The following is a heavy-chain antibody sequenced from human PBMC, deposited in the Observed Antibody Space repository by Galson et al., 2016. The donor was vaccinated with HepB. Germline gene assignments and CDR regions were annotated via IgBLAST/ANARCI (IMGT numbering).Heavy chain of an antibody. Sequence: SLRLSCAASGLTFWNSAMPWVRQASGKGLEWVSIISYHGTNKYYADSVKGRFTISRDNSKNTLYLQMNSLRSEDTAVYYRARDRGQLYLRDAFDIWGQGTMVTVSS. V-gene: IGHV3-30-3*01. CDR2: ISYHGTNK. CDR3: ARDRGQLYLRDAFDI. J-gene: IGHJ3*02. CDR1: GLTFWNSA. D-gene: IGHD1-1*01.